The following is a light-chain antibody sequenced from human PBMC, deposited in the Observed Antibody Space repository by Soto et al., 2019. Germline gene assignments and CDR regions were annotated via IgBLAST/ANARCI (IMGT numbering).Light chain of an antibody. Sequence: SVLTQPPSVSWAPGQRVTISCTGSSSNIGAGYDVHWYQQLPGTAPKLLIYGHTNRPSGVPDRFSGSKSGTSASLAITGLQAEDEADYFCQSHDSSLSTYVFGTGTKVTVL. CDR1: SSNIGAGYD. CDR3: QSHDSSLSTYV. CDR2: GHT. J-gene: IGLJ1*01. V-gene: IGLV1-40*01.